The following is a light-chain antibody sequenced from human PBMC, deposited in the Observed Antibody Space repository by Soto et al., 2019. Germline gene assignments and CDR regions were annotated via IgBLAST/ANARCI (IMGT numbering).Light chain of an antibody. CDR2: GAS. J-gene: IGKJ5*01. V-gene: IGKV3-20*01. CDR1: QSVTTR. CDR3: QRYGGLPIT. Sequence: EIVLTHSPDTLSSSPGGRATLYCRASQSVTTRLAWYQQKPGQPPRLLISGASVRASGVPVRISGSGSGTGFTLTISGLEPGDLVMYYCQRYGGLPITFSLGTRLEIK.